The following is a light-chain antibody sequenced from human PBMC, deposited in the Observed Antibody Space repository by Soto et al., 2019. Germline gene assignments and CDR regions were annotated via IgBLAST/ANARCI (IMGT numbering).Light chain of an antibody. CDR3: QEYNSYSET. Sequence: DIQMTQSPSTLSASVGDRVTITCRASQSISNWLAWFQQKPGKAPKLLIYKASSLKSGVPSRFSGSGSGTEFTLTISSLQPDDFATYYCQEYNSYSETFGQGTKVDIK. V-gene: IGKV1-5*03. J-gene: IGKJ1*01. CDR1: QSISNW. CDR2: KAS.